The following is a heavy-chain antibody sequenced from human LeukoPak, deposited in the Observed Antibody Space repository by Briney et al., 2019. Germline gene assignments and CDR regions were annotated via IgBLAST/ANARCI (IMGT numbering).Heavy chain of an antibody. CDR2: FYPADSDT. V-gene: IGHV5-51*01. CDR3: ARRGGGSRVDY. J-gene: IGHJ4*02. CDR1: GYSFTNYW. Sequence: GESLKISCKGSGYSFTNYWIGWVRQMPGKGLEWMGIFYPADSDTRYSPSFQGQVTISVDKSISTAYLQWSSLKASDTAIYYCARRGGGSRVDYWGQGTLVTVSS. D-gene: IGHD1-26*01.